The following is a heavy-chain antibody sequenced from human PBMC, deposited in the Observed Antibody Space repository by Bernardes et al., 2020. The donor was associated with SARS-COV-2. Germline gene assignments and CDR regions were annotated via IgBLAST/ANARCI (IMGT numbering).Heavy chain of an antibody. CDR1: GGSINTAGYY. CDR2: IYYSGNT. D-gene: IGHD2-2*01. J-gene: IGHJ6*02. CDR3: ARSPAIINYPMDF. V-gene: IGHV4-31*03. Sequence: SETLSLTCTVSGGSINTAGYYWSWIRQHPGKGLEWIGNIYYSGNTYYNPSLKSRLVISVDTTKNQFSLRLSSMTAADTAVYYCARSPAIINYPMDFWGQGTTVTVSS.